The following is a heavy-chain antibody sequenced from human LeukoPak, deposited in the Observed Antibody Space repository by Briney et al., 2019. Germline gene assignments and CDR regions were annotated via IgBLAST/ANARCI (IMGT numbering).Heavy chain of an antibody. J-gene: IGHJ4*02. V-gene: IGHV4-34*01. CDR3: ARRRTRGYNSVPESFDY. Sequence: SETLSLTCAVYGGSFSGYYWSWIRQPPGKGLEWIGEINHSGSTNYNPPLKSRVTISVDTSKNQFSLKLSSVTAADTAVYYCARRRTRGYNSVPESFDYWGQGTLVTVSS. CDR2: INHSGST. CDR1: GGSFSGYY. D-gene: IGHD6-25*01.